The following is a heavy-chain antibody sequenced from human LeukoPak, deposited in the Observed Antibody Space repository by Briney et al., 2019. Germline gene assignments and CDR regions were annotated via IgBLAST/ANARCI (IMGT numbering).Heavy chain of an antibody. CDR3: AREAFSSWYFDY. V-gene: IGHV4-34*01. D-gene: IGHD6-13*01. CDR2: INHSGST. CDR1: GGSFSGYY. J-gene: IGHJ4*02. Sequence: SETLSLTCAVYGGSFSGYYWSWIRQPPGKGLEWIGEINHSGSTNYNASLKSRVTISVDTSKNQFSLKLSSVTAADTAVYYCAREAFSSWYFDYWGQGTLVTVSS.